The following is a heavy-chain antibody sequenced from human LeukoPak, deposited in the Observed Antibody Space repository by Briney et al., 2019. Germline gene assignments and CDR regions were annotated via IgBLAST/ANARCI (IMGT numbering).Heavy chain of an antibody. V-gene: IGHV4-34*01. Sequence: SETLSLTCAVYGGSFSGYYWSWIRQPPGKGLEWIGEINHSGSTNYNPSLKSRVTISVDTSKNQFSLKLSSVTAEDTAVYYCARAAETGTVDYWGLGTLVTVSS. CDR3: ARAAETGTVDY. D-gene: IGHD1/OR15-1a*01. J-gene: IGHJ4*02. CDR2: INHSGST. CDR1: GGSFSGYY.